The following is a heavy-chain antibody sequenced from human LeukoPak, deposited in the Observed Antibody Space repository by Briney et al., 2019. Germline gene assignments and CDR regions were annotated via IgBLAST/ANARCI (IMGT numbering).Heavy chain of an antibody. Sequence: ASVKVSCKASGYTFTGYYMHWVRQAPGQGLEWMGWINPNSGGTNYAQKFQGWVTMTRDTSISTAYMELSRLRSDDTAVYYCARVSSDYGGNPYDDAFDIWGQGTMVTVSS. J-gene: IGHJ3*02. V-gene: IGHV1-2*04. CDR2: INPNSGGT. CDR3: ARVSSDYGGNPYDDAFDI. CDR1: GYTFTGYY. D-gene: IGHD4-23*01.